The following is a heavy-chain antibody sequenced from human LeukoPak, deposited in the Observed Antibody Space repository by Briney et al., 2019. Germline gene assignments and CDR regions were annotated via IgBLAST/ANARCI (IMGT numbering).Heavy chain of an antibody. J-gene: IGHJ4*02. CDR2: ISGSGDRS. CDR1: GFTFSNYA. CDR3: AKEGYGGDFDY. Sequence: GGSLRLSCAASGFTFSNYAVSWVRQAPGKGLEWVSAISGSGDRSFYADSVKSRFIISRDNSKNTLCLQMSSLRDEDTAVYYCAKEGYGGDFDYWGQGNLVTVSS. V-gene: IGHV3-23*01. D-gene: IGHD4-23*01.